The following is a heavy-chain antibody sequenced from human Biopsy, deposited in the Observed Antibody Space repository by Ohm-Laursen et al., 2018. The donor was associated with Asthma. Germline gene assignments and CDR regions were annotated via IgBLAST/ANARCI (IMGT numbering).Heavy chain of an antibody. V-gene: IGHV1-8*01. CDR2: MNPNSGNT. D-gene: IGHD4-17*01. CDR3: AREVSTVDYGYYYFAMDV. CDR1: GYTFTSYD. Sequence: ASVKVSCKASGYTFTSYDINWVRQATGQGLEWMGWMNPNSGNTGYAQKFQGRVTFTADESTSSAYMELSSLRSEDSAVYYCAREVSTVDYGYYYFAMDVWGQGTTVTVSS. J-gene: IGHJ6*02.